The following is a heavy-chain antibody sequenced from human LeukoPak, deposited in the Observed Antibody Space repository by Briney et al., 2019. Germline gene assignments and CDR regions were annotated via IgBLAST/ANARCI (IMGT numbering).Heavy chain of an antibody. CDR3: ARGETAAASNF. CDR2: IHHSGST. J-gene: IGHJ4*02. Sequence: PSETLSLTCDVSGYSISSGYHWGWIRQPPGKGLEWIGSIHHSGSTYYNPSLKSRVTISMDTSKNQFSLKLSSVTAAYTAVYYCARGETAAASNFWGQGTLVTVSS. CDR1: GYSISSGYH. D-gene: IGHD6-13*01. V-gene: IGHV4-38-2*01.